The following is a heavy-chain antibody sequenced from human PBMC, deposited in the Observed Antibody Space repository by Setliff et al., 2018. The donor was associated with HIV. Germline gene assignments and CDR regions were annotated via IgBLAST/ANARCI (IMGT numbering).Heavy chain of an antibody. V-gene: IGHV3-30*01. J-gene: IGHJ4*02. Sequence: HPGGSLRLSCAASGFTFSSYAMHWVRQAPGKGLEWVAVIPYDGSNKYYADSVKGRFTISRDNSKNTLYLQMNSLRAEDTAVYYCAKDLYRSGWSPLDYWGQGTLVTVSS. CDR2: IPYDGSNK. D-gene: IGHD6-13*01. CDR1: GFTFSSYA. CDR3: AKDLYRSGWSPLDY.